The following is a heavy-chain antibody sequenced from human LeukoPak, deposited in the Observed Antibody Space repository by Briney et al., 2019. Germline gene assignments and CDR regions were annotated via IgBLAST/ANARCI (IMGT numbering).Heavy chain of an antibody. Sequence: GASVKVSCKASGGTFSSYAISWGRQAPGQGLEWMGGVIPIFGTANYAQKFQGRVTITTDESTSTAYMELGSLRSEDTAVYYCARSTPSIAARSSNTYYFDYWGQGTLVTVSS. CDR1: GGTFSSYA. V-gene: IGHV1-69*05. J-gene: IGHJ4*02. CDR2: VIPIFGTA. CDR3: ARSTPSIAARSSNTYYFDY. D-gene: IGHD6-6*01.